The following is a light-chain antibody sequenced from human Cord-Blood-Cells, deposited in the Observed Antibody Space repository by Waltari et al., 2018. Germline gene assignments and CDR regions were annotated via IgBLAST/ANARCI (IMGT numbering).Light chain of an antibody. CDR2: EDS. CDR1: ALPKTY. CDR3: YSTDSSGNHYV. Sequence: SYELTQPPSVSVSPGQTARITCSGDALPKTYAYWYQQKSGQAPVLVIYEDSKRPSGIPERFSGYSSGTMATLTISGAQVEDEADYYCYSTDSSGNHYVFGTGTKVTVL. J-gene: IGLJ1*01. V-gene: IGLV3-10*01.